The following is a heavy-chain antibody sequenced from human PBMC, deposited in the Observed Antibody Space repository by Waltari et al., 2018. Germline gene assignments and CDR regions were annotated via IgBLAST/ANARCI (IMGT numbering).Heavy chain of an antibody. Sequence: QVQLQESGPGLVKPSETLSLTCTVSGGSVSRGSYYWSWIRQPPGKGLEWIGYIYYSGSTNYNPSLKSRVTISVDTSKNQFSLKLSSVTAADTAVYYCARSSPYSPRKYGMDVWGQGTTVTVSS. CDR3: ARSSPYSPRKYGMDV. CDR2: IYYSGST. V-gene: IGHV4-61*01. D-gene: IGHD2-15*01. J-gene: IGHJ6*02. CDR1: GGSVSRGSYY.